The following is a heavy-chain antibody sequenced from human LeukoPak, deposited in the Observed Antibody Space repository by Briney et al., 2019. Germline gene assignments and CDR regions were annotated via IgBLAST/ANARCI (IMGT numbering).Heavy chain of an antibody. CDR2: ISGSGGST. D-gene: IGHD3-10*01. Sequence: GGSLRLSCAASGFTFSSYAMSWVRQAPGKGLEWVSTISGSGGSTYYADSAKGRFTISRDNSKNTLYLQMNSLRAEDTAVYYCAKSPEGSGVPFDYWGQGTLVTVSS. V-gene: IGHV3-23*01. CDR1: GFTFSSYA. J-gene: IGHJ4*02. CDR3: AKSPEGSGVPFDY.